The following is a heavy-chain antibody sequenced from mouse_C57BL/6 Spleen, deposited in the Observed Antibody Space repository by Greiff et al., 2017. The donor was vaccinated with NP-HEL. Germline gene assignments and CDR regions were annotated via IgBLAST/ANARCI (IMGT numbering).Heavy chain of an antibody. CDR2: ISYDGSN. V-gene: IGHV3-6*01. CDR1: GYSITSGYY. CDR3: ASSSSYWYFDV. D-gene: IGHD1-1*01. Sequence: ESGPGLVKPSQSLSLTCSVTGYSITSGYYWNWIRQFPGNKLEWMGYISYDGSNNYNPSLKNRISITRDTSKNQFFLKLNSVTTEDTATYYCASSSSYWYFDVWGTGTTVTVSS. J-gene: IGHJ1*03.